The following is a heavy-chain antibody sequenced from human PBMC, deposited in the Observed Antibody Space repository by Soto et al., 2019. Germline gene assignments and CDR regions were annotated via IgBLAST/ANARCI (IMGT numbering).Heavy chain of an antibody. CDR3: ARDGITMIRGITVFDF. V-gene: IGHV3-21*01. CDR1: GFTFSSSR. J-gene: IGHJ4*02. CDR2: ISSSSDYM. D-gene: IGHD3-10*01. Sequence: KPGGSLRLSCVASGFTFSSSRMNWVRQAPGKGLEWVSFISSSSDYMYYADSVKGRFTVSRDNAKNSLYLQMDSLRAEDTAVYYCARDGITMIRGITVFDFWGQGTLVTVSS.